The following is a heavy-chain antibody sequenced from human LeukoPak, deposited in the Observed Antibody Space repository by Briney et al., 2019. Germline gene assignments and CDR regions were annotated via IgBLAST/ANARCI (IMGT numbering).Heavy chain of an antibody. D-gene: IGHD3-10*01. CDR1: GGTFSSYA. CDR3: ARVQDSLLWFGESPPYGMDV. J-gene: IGHJ6*02. CDR2: IIPIFGTA. Sequence: SVKVSCKASGGTFSSYAISWVRQAPGQGLEWMGGIIPIFGTANYAQKFQGRVTITADESTSTAYMELSSLRSEDTAVYYCARVQDSLLWFGESPPYGMDVWGQGTTVTASS. V-gene: IGHV1-69*13.